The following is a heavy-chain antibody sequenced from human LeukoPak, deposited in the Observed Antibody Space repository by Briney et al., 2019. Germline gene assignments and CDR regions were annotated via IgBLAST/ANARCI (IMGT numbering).Heavy chain of an antibody. V-gene: IGHV4-4*08. CDR3: ARVGWSSGWYATFDY. CDR2: IYTSGST. CDR1: GGSISSYY. Sequence: SETLSLTCTVSGGSISSYYWSWIRQPPGKGLEWIGRIYTSGSTNYNPSLKSRVTISVDTSKNQFSLKLSSVTAADTAVYYCARVGWSSGWYATFDYWGQGTLVTVSS. D-gene: IGHD6-19*01. J-gene: IGHJ4*02.